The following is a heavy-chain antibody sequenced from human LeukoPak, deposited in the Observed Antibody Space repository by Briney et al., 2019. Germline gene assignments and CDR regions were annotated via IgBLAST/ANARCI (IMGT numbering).Heavy chain of an antibody. CDR2: IYYSGST. V-gene: IGHV4-59*01. J-gene: IGHJ4*02. D-gene: IGHD5-18*01. CDR3: ASNALDTAMVNY. CDR1: GASISSYY. Sequence: SETLSLTCTVSGASISSYYWSWIRQPPGKGLEWLGYIYYSGSTNYNPSLKSRVTISVDTSKNQFSLKLSSVTAADTAVYYCASNALDTAMVNYWGQGTLVTVSS.